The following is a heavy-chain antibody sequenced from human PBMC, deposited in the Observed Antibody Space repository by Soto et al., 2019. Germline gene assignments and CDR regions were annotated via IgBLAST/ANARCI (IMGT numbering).Heavy chain of an antibody. CDR1: GFTFDDHN. J-gene: IGHJ4*02. CDR3: ASSQGDY. V-gene: IGHV3-43*01. CDR2: ISWDGDTT. Sequence: PGGSLRLSCAASGFTFDDHNMHWIRQAPGKGLEWVSLISWDGDTTYYADSVKGRFTVSRDNGKNSLHLQMEDLTVEDNALYYCASSQGDYGGQGPLVTVS.